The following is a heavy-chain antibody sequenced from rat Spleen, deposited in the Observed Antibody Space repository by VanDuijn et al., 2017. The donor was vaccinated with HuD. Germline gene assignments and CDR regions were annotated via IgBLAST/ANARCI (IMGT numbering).Heavy chain of an antibody. CDR2: ISYEGSST. D-gene: IGHD4-3*01. CDR3: ARHNSGYGVMDA. Sequence: EVRLVESGGLLVQPGRSMKVSCAASGFTFSDYYMAWVRQAPKKGLEWVASISYEGSSTYYVDSVKGRFTISRDNAKSTLYLQMDSLRSEDTATYYCARHNSGYGVMDAWGQGASVTVSS. V-gene: IGHV5-22*01. J-gene: IGHJ4*01. CDR1: GFTFSDYY.